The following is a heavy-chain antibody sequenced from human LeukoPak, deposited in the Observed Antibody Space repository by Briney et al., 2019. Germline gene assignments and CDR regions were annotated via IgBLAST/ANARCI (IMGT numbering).Heavy chain of an antibody. CDR3: ARSNSNYGSSTFDY. CDR1: GDSVSSNSSA. CDR2: TYYRSKWYN. V-gene: IGHV6-1*01. Sequence: SQTLSLTCAISGDSVSSNSSAWNWIRQSPSRGLEWLGRTYYRSKWYNDYAVSVKSRITTNPDTSKNQFSLQLNSVTPEDTAVYYCARSNSNYGSSTFDYWGQGTLVTVSS. D-gene: IGHD4-11*01. J-gene: IGHJ4*02.